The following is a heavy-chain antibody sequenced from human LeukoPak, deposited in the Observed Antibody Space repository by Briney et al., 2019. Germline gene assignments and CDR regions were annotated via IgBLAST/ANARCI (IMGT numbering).Heavy chain of an antibody. CDR2: IYSGGST. Sequence: GGSLRLSCAASGFTVSSNYMSWVRQAPGKGLEWVSVIYSGGSTYYADSVKGRFTISRDNSKNTLYLQVNSLRAEDTAVYYCAARDCSGGSCYSGYYFQHWGQGTLVTVSS. V-gene: IGHV3-53*01. CDR3: AARDCSGGSCYSGYYFQH. D-gene: IGHD2-15*01. J-gene: IGHJ1*01. CDR1: GFTVSSNY.